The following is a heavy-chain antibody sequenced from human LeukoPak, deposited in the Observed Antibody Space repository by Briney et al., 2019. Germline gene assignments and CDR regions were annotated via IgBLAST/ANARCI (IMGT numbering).Heavy chain of an antibody. CDR1: GYSISSGHY. D-gene: IGHD2/OR15-2a*01. CDR3: VRHSIAGYNYYLDV. J-gene: IGHJ6*03. CDR2: GYHTGAT. Sequence: PSETLSLTCAVSGYSISSGHYWGWIRPPPGKGLEWIGSGYHTGATYYNPSLESRVIISLDMSKNQISLKVTSVTAADTAVYHCVRHSIAGYNYYLDVWGKGTTVTVSS. V-gene: IGHV4-38-2*01.